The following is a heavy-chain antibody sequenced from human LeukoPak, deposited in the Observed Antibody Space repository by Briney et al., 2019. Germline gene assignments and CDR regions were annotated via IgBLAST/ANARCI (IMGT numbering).Heavy chain of an antibody. CDR1: GEPYSVYY. V-gene: IGHV4-34*01. CDR2: INHSGSS. Sequence: PSETQSLTCTLYGEPYSVYYWSWTPHPPEGGLEWLGEINHSGSSNYNPSLKSRVTISVDTSKNQFSLKLSSVTAADTAVYYCARGGNWAVAGITYYFDYWGQGTLVTVSS. CDR3: ARGGNWAVAGITYYFDY. J-gene: IGHJ4*02. D-gene: IGHD6-19*01.